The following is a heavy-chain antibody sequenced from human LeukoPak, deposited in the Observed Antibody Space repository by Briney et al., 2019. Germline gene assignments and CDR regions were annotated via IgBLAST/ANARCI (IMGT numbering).Heavy chain of an antibody. Sequence: PSETLSLTCTVSGGSISSYYWSWIRQPPGKGLEWIGYIYYSGSTNYNPSLKSRVTISVDTSKNQFSLKLSSVTAADTAVYYCATVDTAMADYYYYYMDVWGKGTTVTVSS. D-gene: IGHD5-18*01. CDR3: ATVDTAMADYYYYYMDV. CDR2: IYYSGST. CDR1: GGSISSYY. V-gene: IGHV4-59*01. J-gene: IGHJ6*03.